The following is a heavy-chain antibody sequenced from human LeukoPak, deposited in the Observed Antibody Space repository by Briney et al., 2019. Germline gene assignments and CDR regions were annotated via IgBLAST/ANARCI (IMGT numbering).Heavy chain of an antibody. D-gene: IGHD3-3*02. CDR1: GDSVIIGSYY. CDR3: ARGLSRLDY. CDR2: IFYSGST. Sequence: PSETLSLTCTVSGDSVIIGSYYWSWIRQPPGKGLEWIGYIFYSGSTNYNPSLKSRVTMSVDTSKNQFSLKLTPVTAADTAVYYCARGLSRLDYWGQGTLVTVSS. J-gene: IGHJ4*02. V-gene: IGHV4-61*01.